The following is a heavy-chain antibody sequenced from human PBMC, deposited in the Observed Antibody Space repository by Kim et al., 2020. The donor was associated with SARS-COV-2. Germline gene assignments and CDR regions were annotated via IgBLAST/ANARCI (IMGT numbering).Heavy chain of an antibody. CDR3: ARDGGIVGATTDIDY. CDR1: GGSISSSSYY. D-gene: IGHD1-26*01. J-gene: IGHJ4*01. CDR2: IYYSGST. V-gene: IGHV4-39*07. Sequence: SETLSLTCTVSGGSISSSSYYWGWIRQPPGKGLEWIGSIYYSGSTYYNPSLKSRVTISVDTSKNQFSLKLSSVTAADTAVYYCARDGGIVGATTDIDYWG.